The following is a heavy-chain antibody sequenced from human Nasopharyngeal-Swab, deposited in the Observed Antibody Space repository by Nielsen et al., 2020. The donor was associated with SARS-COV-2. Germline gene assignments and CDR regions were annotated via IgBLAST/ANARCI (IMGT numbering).Heavy chain of an antibody. Sequence: GGSPRLSCAASGFTFSSSEMTWVRQAPGKGLEWVSYISSSGNTMYYADSVKGRFTISRDNAKNSLYLQMNSLRAEDTAVYYCARGPGGSYFDSWGQGTLVTVSS. CDR1: GFTFSSSE. CDR3: ARGPGGSYFDS. CDR2: ISSSGNTM. D-gene: IGHD1-26*01. V-gene: IGHV3-48*03. J-gene: IGHJ4*02.